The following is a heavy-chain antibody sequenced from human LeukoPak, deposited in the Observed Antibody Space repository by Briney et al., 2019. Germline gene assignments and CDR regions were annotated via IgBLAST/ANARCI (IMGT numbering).Heavy chain of an antibody. D-gene: IGHD1-1*01. CDR3: ARENWNARYYFDY. J-gene: IGHJ4*02. CDR2: IHTSGNT. CDR1: GGSICSYY. Sequence: SETLSLTXTVSGGSICSYYWSWIRQSAGKGLEWLGRIHTSGNTNYNPSLKSRVTMSVDTSKNHFSLKLNSVTAADTAVYYCARENWNARYYFDYWGQGTLVTVSS. V-gene: IGHV4-4*07.